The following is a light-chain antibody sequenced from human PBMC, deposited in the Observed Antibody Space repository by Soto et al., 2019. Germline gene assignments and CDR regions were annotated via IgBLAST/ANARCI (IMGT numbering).Light chain of an antibody. Sequence: EIVMTQSPATLSVSPGERATLSCRASQSVSSSYLAWYQQKPGQAPRLLISDASNRATGIPARFSGSGFGTDFTLTISSLEAEDSAVYYCQQRSNWPSITFGQGTRLEIK. CDR3: QQRSNWPSIT. CDR1: QSVSSSY. J-gene: IGKJ5*01. V-gene: IGKV3D-20*02. CDR2: DAS.